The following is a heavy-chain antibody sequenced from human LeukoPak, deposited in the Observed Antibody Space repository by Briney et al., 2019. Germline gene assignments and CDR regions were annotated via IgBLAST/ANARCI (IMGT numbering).Heavy chain of an antibody. V-gene: IGHV4-39*07. CDR3: ARAETTVALFDP. CDR1: GGSISSSSNYY. Sequence: SETLSLTCSVSGGSISSSSNYYWGWIRQPPGKGLEYIGSIYYSGSTYYNPSLKRRVTISVDMSKNQFSLKLSSVTAADTAVYYCARAETTVALFDPWGQGTLVTVSS. J-gene: IGHJ5*02. CDR2: IYYSGST. D-gene: IGHD4-11*01.